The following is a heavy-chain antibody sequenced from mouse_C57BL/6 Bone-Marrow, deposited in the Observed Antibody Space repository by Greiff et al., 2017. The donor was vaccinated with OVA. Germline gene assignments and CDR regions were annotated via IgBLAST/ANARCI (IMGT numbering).Heavy chain of an antibody. Sequence: QVQLQQSGPELVKPGASVEISCKASGYAFSSSWMNWVKQRPGKGLEWIGRIYPGDGDTNYNGKFKGKATLTADKSSSTAYMQLSSLTSEDSAVYFCASLRRPFAYWGQGTLVTVSA. D-gene: IGHD1-2*01. CDR2: IYPGDGDT. J-gene: IGHJ3*01. CDR3: ASLRRPFAY. CDR1: GYAFSSSW. V-gene: IGHV1-82*01.